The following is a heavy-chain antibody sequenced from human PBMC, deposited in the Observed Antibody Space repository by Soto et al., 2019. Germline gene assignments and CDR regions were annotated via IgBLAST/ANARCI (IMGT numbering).Heavy chain of an antibody. J-gene: IGHJ4*02. D-gene: IGHD3-22*01. CDR2: ISAYNGNT. CDR1: GCTFTSYG. Sequence: AALKVSCKSSGCTFTSYGIICVRHTPGQGLEWMGWISAYNGNTNYAQKLQGRVTMTTDTSTSTAYMELRSLRSDDTAVYYCARDLDYDSSGYYRFDYWGQGTLVTVSS. CDR3: ARDLDYDSSGYYRFDY. V-gene: IGHV1-18*01.